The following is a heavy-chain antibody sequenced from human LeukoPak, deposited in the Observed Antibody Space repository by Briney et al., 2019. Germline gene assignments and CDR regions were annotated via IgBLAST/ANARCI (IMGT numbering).Heavy chain of an antibody. CDR2: IIPIFGTA. V-gene: IGHV1-69*13. CDR3: ARGREYSGYDLFDY. D-gene: IGHD5-12*01. CDR1: GGTFSSYA. J-gene: IGHJ4*02. Sequence: RASVNVSCKASGGTFSSYAISWVRQAPGQGLEWMGGIIPIFGTANYAQKFQGRVTITADESTSTAYMELSSLRPEDTAVYYCARGREYSGYDLFDYWGQGTLVTVSS.